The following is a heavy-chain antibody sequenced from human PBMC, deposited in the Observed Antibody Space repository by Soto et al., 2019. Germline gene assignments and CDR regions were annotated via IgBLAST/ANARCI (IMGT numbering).Heavy chain of an antibody. Sequence: GGSLRLSCAASGFTFTSYAMSWVRQAPGKGLEWVSAISGSGVTTYYADSVKGRFTISRDNSKNTLYLQMDSLRDEDTANYYCAKDQYTGSPGKPDYWGQGTLVTVSS. V-gene: IGHV3-23*01. CDR2: ISGSGVTT. CDR3: AKDQYTGSPGKPDY. J-gene: IGHJ4*02. D-gene: IGHD1-26*01. CDR1: GFTFTSYA.